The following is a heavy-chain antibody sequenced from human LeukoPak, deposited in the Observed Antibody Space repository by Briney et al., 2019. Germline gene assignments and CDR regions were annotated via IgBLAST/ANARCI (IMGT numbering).Heavy chain of an antibody. CDR3: ARDRSRLRLYYYYYYMDV. J-gene: IGHJ6*03. CDR2: IKQDGSEK. Sequence: GGSLRLSCAASGFTFSSYGMSWVRQAPGKGLEWVANIKQDGSEKYYVDSVKGRFTISRDNAKNSLYLQMNSLRAEDTAVYYCARDRSRLRLYYYYYYMDVWGKGTTVTVSS. D-gene: IGHD5-12*01. CDR1: GFTFSSYG. V-gene: IGHV3-7*01.